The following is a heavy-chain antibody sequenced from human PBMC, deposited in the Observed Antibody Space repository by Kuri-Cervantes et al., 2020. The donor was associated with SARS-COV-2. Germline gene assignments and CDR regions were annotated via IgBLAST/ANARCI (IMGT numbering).Heavy chain of an antibody. CDR1: EFTFSNYA. D-gene: IGHD3-3*01. Sequence: GESLKISCAASEFTFSNYAMNWVRQAPGKGLEWLSSINSAGATIYYADSLKGRLTVSRDNGKNSLYLQMNSLRFQDSAIYFCSRSRKNAYDFWTGVSDSDYFYGFDVWGQGTTVTVSS. V-gene: IGHV3-21*01. J-gene: IGHJ6*02. CDR3: SRSRKNAYDFWTGVSDSDYFYGFDV. CDR2: INSAGATI.